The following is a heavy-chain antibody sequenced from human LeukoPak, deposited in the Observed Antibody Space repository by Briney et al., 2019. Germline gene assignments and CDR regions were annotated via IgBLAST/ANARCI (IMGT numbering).Heavy chain of an antibody. CDR3: ATDPIFGIAVAGTATDY. Sequence: ASVKVSCKVSGYTLTELSMHWVRQAPGKGRERMGGFDPEDGETIYTQKFQGRVTMTEDTSTDTAYMELSSLRSEDTAVYYCATDPIFGIAVAGTATDYWGQGTLVTVSS. V-gene: IGHV1-24*01. D-gene: IGHD6-19*01. J-gene: IGHJ4*02. CDR2: FDPEDGET. CDR1: GYTLTELS.